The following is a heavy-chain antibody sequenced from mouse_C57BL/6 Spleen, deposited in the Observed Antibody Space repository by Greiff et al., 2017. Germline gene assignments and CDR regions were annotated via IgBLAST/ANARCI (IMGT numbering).Heavy chain of an antibody. CDR3: ARNGDGFDV. CDR1: GYTFTDYY. Sequence: QVQLQQSGAELVRPGASVKLSCKASGYTFTDYYINWVKQRPGQGLEWIARIYPGSGNTYYNEKFKGKATLTAEKSSNTAYIQLSSLTSEDSAVYFCARNGDGFDVWGTGTTVTVSS. CDR2: IYPGSGNT. V-gene: IGHV1-76*01. D-gene: IGHD2-3*01. J-gene: IGHJ1*03.